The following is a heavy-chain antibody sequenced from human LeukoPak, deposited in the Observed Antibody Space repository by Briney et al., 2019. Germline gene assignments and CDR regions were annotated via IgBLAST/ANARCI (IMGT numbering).Heavy chain of an antibody. CDR1: GFTFSNYA. Sequence: GGSLRLSCAASGFTFSNYAMSWVRQAPGKGLEWVSTLSGTGGSTYYADSVKGRFTISRDNSKNTLHLQVSSLRAEDTAVYYCASRTTVTTWAYWGQGTLVTVSS. V-gene: IGHV3-23*01. J-gene: IGHJ4*02. CDR2: LSGTGGST. CDR3: ASRTTVTTWAY. D-gene: IGHD4-17*01.